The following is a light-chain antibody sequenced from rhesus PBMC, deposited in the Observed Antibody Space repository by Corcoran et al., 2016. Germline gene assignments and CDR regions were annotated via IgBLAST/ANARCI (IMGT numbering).Light chain of an antibody. CDR1: QGISSY. CDR3: QQGNSNPRT. CDR2: DAN. Sequence: DIQMSQSPSSLSASVGDRVTITCRASQGISSYLNWYQQKPGKAPKLLIYDANSLASGVPSRFSGSGSGTEFTLTISSLQPEDFATYYCQQGNSNPRTFGQGTKVEIK. J-gene: IGKJ1*01. V-gene: IGKV1-32*02.